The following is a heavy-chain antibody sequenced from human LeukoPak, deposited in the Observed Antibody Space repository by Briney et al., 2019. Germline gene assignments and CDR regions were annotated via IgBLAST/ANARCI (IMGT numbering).Heavy chain of an antibody. V-gene: IGHV4-34*01. CDR2: INHSGST. J-gene: IGHJ5*02. Sequence: ASETLSLTCAVYGGSFSGYYWSWIRQPPGKGLEWIGEINHSGSTNYNPSLTSRVTISVDTSKNHFSLKLSSVTAADTAVYYCARGSGLRYFSHRGRFDPWGQGTLVTVSS. D-gene: IGHD3-9*01. CDR3: ARGSGLRYFSHRGRFDP. CDR1: GGSFSGYY.